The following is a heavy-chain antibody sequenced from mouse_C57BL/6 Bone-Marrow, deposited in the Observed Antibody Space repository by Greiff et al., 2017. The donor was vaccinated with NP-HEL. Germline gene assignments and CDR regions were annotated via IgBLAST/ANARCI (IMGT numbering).Heavy chain of an antibody. CDR1: GYTFTSYW. CDR3: AWVSSSWYFDV. CDR2: IHPNSGST. D-gene: IGHD1-1*01. J-gene: IGHJ1*03. V-gene: IGHV1-64*01. Sequence: QVQLQQPGAELVKPGASVKLSCKASGYTFTSYWMHWVKQRPGQGLEWIGMIHPNSGSTNYNEKFKSKATLTVDKSSSTAYMQLSSLTSEDSAVYYCAWVSSSWYFDVWGTGTTVTVSS.